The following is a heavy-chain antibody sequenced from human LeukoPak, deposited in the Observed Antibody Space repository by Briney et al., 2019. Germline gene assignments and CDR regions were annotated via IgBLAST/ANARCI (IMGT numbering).Heavy chain of an antibody. V-gene: IGHV3-23*01. CDR3: AKVRHDSGSYYSV. D-gene: IGHD1-26*01. CDR1: GFTFSSYA. CDR2: ISGSGGST. Sequence: GGSLRLSCAASGFTFSSYAMSWVRQAPGKGLEWVSAISGSGGSTYYADSVKGRFTISRDNSKNTLYLQMNSLRAEDTAVYYRAKVRHDSGSYYSVWGQGTMVTVSS. J-gene: IGHJ3*01.